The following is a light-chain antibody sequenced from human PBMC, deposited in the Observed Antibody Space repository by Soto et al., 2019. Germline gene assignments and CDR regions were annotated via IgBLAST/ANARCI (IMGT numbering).Light chain of an antibody. CDR3: NSYTSSSAYV. Sequence: QSALTQPASVSGSPGQSITISCTGASSDVGRYNYVSWYQLHQGKTPKHIIYEVSNRPSWVSNRFSGSKSGNTATLTISVLRAEDDADYYCNSYTSSSAYVFGTGTKV. V-gene: IGLV2-14*01. J-gene: IGLJ1*01. CDR2: EVS. CDR1: SSDVGRYNY.